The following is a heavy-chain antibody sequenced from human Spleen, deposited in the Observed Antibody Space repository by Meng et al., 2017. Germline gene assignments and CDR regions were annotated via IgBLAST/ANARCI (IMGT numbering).Heavy chain of an antibody. CDR3: ARDGVGYGSGTNKWFDP. D-gene: IGHD3-10*01. V-gene: IGHV4-4*02. Sequence: QGHLQEAGPGLGKPSGTLSLPCAVSGGSISSSNWWSWVRHPPGKGLEWIGYIYYSGSTNYNPSLKSRVTISVDTSKNQFSLKLSSVTAADTAVYYCARDGVGYGSGTNKWFDPWGQGTLVTVFS. CDR2: IYYSGST. J-gene: IGHJ5*02. CDR1: GGSISSSNW.